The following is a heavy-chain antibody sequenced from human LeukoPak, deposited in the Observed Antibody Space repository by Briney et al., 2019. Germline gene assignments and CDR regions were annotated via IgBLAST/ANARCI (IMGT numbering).Heavy chain of an antibody. Sequence: PGWSLRLSCAASGFTFSIYWMSWVRQAPGKGLEGVANIKQGGSEKYYVDSVKGRFTISRDNAKSSLYLQMNSLRAEDTAVYYCARDENDILTGYYPGDYWGQGTLVTVSS. V-gene: IGHV3-7*01. CDR3: ARDENDILTGYYPGDY. D-gene: IGHD3-9*01. J-gene: IGHJ4*02. CDR1: GFTFSIYW. CDR2: IKQGGSEK.